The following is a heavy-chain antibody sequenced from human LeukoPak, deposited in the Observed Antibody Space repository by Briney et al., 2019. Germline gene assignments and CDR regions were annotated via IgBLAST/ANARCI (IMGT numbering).Heavy chain of an antibody. J-gene: IGHJ4*02. V-gene: IGHV3-30*18. D-gene: IGHD1-26*01. CDR2: ISYDGSNK. CDR3: AKDPGGSYPYFDY. Sequence: GGSLRLSCAASGFTFSSYGMHWVRQAPGKGLEWVAVISYDGSNKYYADSVKGRFTISRDNSKNTLYLQMNSLRAEDTAVYYCAKDPGGSYPYFDYWGQGTLVTVSS. CDR1: GFTFSSYG.